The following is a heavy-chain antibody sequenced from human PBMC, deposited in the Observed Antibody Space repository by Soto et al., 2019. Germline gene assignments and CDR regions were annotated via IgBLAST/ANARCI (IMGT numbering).Heavy chain of an antibody. CDR2: IYYSGST. J-gene: IGHJ3*02. CDR1: GGSISSNSYN. D-gene: IGHD3-10*01. V-gene: IGHV4-39*01. CDR3: AKGGSGSYSNAFDI. Sequence: SETLSLTCTVSGGSISSNSYNWGWNRQPPGKGLEWIGSIYYSGSTYYNPSLKSRVTISVDTSKNQFSLKLSSVTAADTVVYYCAKGGSGSYSNAFDIWGQGTMVTVSS.